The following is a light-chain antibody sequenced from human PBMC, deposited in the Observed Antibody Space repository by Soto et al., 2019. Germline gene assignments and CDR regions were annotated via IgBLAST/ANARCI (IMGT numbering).Light chain of an antibody. CDR2: GAS. Sequence: EIVMTQSPATLSVSPGERVTLSCRASQSVRSNLAWYQQKPGQSPRLLIYGASTRATGIPARFSGSGSGTDFTLTTSSLRPEDFATYYCQHLNSYPPAFGQGTRLE. CDR3: QHLNSYPPA. CDR1: QSVRSN. V-gene: IGKV3-15*01. J-gene: IGKJ5*01.